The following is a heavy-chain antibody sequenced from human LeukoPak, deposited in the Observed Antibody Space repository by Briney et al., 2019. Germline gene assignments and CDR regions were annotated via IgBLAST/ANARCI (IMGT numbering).Heavy chain of an antibody. Sequence: PSETLSLTCTVSGGSISSYYCNWFRQPPGKGLEWIGYIYNSVTTNYNPSLKSRVTISVDMSKNQFSLRLSSVTATDTAVYYCVTGGGRLPDYWGQGTLVTVSS. J-gene: IGHJ4*02. V-gene: IGHV4-59*01. D-gene: IGHD5-18*01. CDR2: IYNSVTT. CDR1: GGSISSYY. CDR3: VTGGGRLPDY.